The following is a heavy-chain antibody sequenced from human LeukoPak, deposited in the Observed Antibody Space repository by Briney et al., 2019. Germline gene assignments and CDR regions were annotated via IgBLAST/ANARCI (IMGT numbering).Heavy chain of an antibody. V-gene: IGHV3-74*01. Sequence: GGSLRLSCAASGFTFSSYWMHWVRQAPGKGLVWVSLINSDGSNSNYADSVKGRFTISRDNARNTLYLQMNGLRAEDTALYYCARTSPTSHFDFWGQGTLVTVSS. J-gene: IGHJ4*02. CDR2: INSDGSNS. D-gene: IGHD3-16*01. CDR3: ARTSPTSHFDF. CDR1: GFTFSSYW.